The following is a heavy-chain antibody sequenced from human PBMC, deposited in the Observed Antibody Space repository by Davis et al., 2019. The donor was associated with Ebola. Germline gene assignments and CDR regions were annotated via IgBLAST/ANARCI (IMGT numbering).Heavy chain of an antibody. Sequence: LSLTCAASGFTFGDSYMSWVRQAPGKGLEWVSYITSIGGTMYYADSVKGRFTISRDNAKNSLYLQMNSLRAEDTAVYYCARDYCTGGVCYAGGPDYYYYGMDVWGQGTTVTVSS. CDR2: ITSIGGTM. J-gene: IGHJ6*02. CDR1: GFTFGDSY. CDR3: ARDYCTGGVCYAGGPDYYYYGMDV. V-gene: IGHV3-11*01. D-gene: IGHD2-8*02.